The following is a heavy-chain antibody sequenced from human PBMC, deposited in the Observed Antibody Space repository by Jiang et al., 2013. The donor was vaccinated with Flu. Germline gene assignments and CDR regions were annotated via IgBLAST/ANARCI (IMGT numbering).Heavy chain of an antibody. CDR1: RGTFNSHV. D-gene: IGHD2-2*01. J-gene: IGHJ4*02. CDR3: ASELGGVVVPGAMWGALRY. V-gene: IGHV1-69*01. CDR2: IIPVSGTT. Sequence: VQLVESGAEVKKPGSSVKVSCKASRGTFNSHVITWVRQAPGQGLEWMGGIIPVSGTTDYAQKFQGRVTIIADESTSTAYMELSSLRSEDTALYFCASELGGVVVPGAMWGALRYWGQGTLVTVSS.